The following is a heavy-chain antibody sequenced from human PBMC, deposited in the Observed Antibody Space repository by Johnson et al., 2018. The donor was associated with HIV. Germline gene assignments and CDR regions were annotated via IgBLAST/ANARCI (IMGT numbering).Heavy chain of an antibody. CDR2: IYSGGNT. CDR3: AGSGGYPNAFDM. CDR1: GITVSSSY. J-gene: IGHJ3*02. D-gene: IGHD6-13*01. V-gene: IGHV3-66*01. Sequence: MLLVESGGGLVQPGGSLRLSCAASGITVSSSYMSWVRQAPGKGLEWVSVIYSGGNTYYADSVKGRFTISRDNSKNSLFLQMNSLRVEDTAVYYCAGSGGYPNAFDMWGQGTLVTVSS.